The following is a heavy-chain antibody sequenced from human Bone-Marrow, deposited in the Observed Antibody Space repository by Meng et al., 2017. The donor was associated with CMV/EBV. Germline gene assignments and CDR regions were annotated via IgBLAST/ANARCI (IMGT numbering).Heavy chain of an antibody. CDR2: FNPSGDRT. D-gene: IGHD5-18*01. CDR3: AREYAAMVDVYYYGMDV. CDR1: GYTFSNYY. Sequence: ASVKVSCKTSGYTFSNYYIHWVRQAPEKGLEWMGIFNPSGDRTSYGKKFQGRVTMTRDTSSSTVYMELSSLRIEDTAVYYCAREYAAMVDVYYYGMDVWGQGTTVTSSS. V-gene: IGHV1-46*01. J-gene: IGHJ6*02.